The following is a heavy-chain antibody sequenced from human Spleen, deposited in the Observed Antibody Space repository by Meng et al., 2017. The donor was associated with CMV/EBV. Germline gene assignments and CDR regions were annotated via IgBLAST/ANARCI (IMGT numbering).Heavy chain of an antibody. CDR2: INSDGSST. D-gene: IGHD3-3*01. V-gene: IGHV3-74*01. CDR1: GFTFSDYY. CDR3: ARTKPYDFWSGDYYYYGMDV. Sequence: GESLKISCAASGFTFSDYYMSWIRQAPGKGLVWVSRINSDGSSTSYADSVKGRFTISRDNAKNTLYLQMNSLRAEDTAVYYCARTKPYDFWSGDYYYYGMDVWGQGTTVTVSS. J-gene: IGHJ6*02.